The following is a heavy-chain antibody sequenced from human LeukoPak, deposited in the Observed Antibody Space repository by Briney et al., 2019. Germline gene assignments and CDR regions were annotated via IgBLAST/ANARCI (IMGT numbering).Heavy chain of an antibody. J-gene: IGHJ4*02. Sequence: AGGSLRLSCAASGFTFSNYDMHWVRQGIGKGLEWVSAIGDGGATYYPGSVKGRFTISRDNAKNSLYLQMNSLRAGDTAVYYCTREDLGVGWTYFDYWGQGTLVTVSS. CDR1: GFTFSNYD. V-gene: IGHV3-13*01. CDR2: IGDGGAT. D-gene: IGHD6-19*01. CDR3: TREDLGVGWTYFDY.